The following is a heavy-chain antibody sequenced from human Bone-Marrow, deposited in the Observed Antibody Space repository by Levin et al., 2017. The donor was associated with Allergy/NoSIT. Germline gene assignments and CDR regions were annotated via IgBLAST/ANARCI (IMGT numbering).Heavy chain of an antibody. J-gene: IGHJ4*02. CDR2: IYSAGTT. V-gene: IGHV3-53*01. Sequence: GESLKISCAASGFTVSSNYMNWVRQAPGKGLEWVSIIYSAGTTYYIDSVKGRFTTSRDISKNTVYLQMNSLGAEDTAVYYCARGLYGPGSYYPFDYWGQGTLVTVSS. CDR3: ARGLYGPGSYYPFDY. CDR1: GFTVSSNY. D-gene: IGHD3-10*01.